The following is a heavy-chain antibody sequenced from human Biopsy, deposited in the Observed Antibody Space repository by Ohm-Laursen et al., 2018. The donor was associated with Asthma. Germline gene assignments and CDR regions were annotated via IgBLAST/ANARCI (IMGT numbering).Heavy chain of an antibody. CDR1: GYSITDLS. D-gene: IGHD4-17*01. J-gene: IGHJ4*02. CDR3: ASDFPKDYVRYNFQF. V-gene: IGHV1-24*01. CDR2: HDPEEGGT. Sequence: SSVKVSCKISGYSITDLSMHWVRQAPGQGLEWMGGHDPEEGGTVNARRFQGRVTMTEDTSTDTAYMELSSLSSDDTAVYYCASDFPKDYVRYNFQFWGQGTLVTVSS.